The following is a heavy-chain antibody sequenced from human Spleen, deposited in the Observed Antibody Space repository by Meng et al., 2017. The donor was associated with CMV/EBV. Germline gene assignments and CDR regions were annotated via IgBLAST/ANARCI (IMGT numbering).Heavy chain of an antibody. V-gene: IGHV3-21*01. J-gene: IGHJ6*02. D-gene: IGHD3-22*01. CDR3: ARDYDSSGGGYYGMDV. CDR1: GFTFSSYS. CDR2: ISSSSSYI. Sequence: GGSLRLSCAASGFTFSSYSMNWVRQAPGKGLEWVSSISSSSSYIYYADSVKGRFTISRDNAKNSLYLQMNSLRAEDTAVYYCARDYDSSGGGYYGMDVWGQGTTVTVSS.